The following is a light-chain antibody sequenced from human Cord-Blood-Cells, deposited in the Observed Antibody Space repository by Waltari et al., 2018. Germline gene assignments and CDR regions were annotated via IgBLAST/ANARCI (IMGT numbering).Light chain of an antibody. CDR1: SSDVGGSYY. CDR2: DVS. J-gene: IGLJ2*01. Sequence: QSALTQPASVSGSPGQSITISCTGTSSDVGGSYYVSWYHQHSGKAPKLMIYDVSKRPSVVSNRFTGSKSGNTASLTISGLQAEDEADYYCSSYTSSSTLVFGGGTKLTVL. V-gene: IGLV2-14*01. CDR3: SSYTSSSTLV.